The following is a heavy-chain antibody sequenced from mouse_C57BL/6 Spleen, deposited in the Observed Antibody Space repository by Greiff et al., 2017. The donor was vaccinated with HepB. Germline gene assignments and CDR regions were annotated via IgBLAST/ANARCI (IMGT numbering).Heavy chain of an antibody. CDR2: IDPETGGT. D-gene: IGHD1-1*01. V-gene: IGHV1-15*01. CDR3: TRGDYYGSQFAY. CDR1: GYTFTDYE. J-gene: IGHJ3*01. Sequence: VHLVESGAELVRPGASVTLSCKASGYTFTDYEMHWVKQTPVHGLEWIGAIDPETGGTAYNQKFKGKAILTADKSSSTAYMELRSLTSEDSAVYYCTRGDYYGSQFAYWGQGTLVTVSA.